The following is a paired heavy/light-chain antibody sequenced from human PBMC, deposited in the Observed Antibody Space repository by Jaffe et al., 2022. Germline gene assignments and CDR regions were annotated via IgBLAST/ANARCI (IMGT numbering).Heavy chain of an antibody. J-gene: IGHJ5*02. V-gene: IGHV1-69*01. CDR1: GGTFSSYA. CDR3: ARVLQDYYGSGSYYNEIANWFDP. Sequence: QVQLVQSGAEVKKPGSSVKVSCKASGGTFSSYAISWVRQAPGQGLEWMGGIIPIFGTANYAQKFQGRVTITADESTSTAYMELSSLRSEDTAVYYCARVLQDYYGSGSYYNEIANWFDPWGQGTLVTVSS. D-gene: IGHD3-10*01. CDR2: IIPIFGTA.
Light chain of an antibody. CDR3: QSADSSGTYPYVV. CDR2: KDS. J-gene: IGLJ2*01. Sequence: SYELTQPPSVSVSPGQTARITCSGDALPKQYAYWYQQKPGQAPVLVIYKDSERPSGIPERFSGSSSGTTVTLTISGVQAEDEADYYCQSADSSGTYPYVVFGGGTKLTVL. CDR1: ALPKQY. V-gene: IGLV3-25*03.